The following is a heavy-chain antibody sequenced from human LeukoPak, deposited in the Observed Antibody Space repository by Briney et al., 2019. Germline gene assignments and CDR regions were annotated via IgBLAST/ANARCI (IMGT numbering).Heavy chain of an antibody. CDR3: AKFGGVSSSSRGGY. D-gene: IGHD6-6*01. J-gene: IGHJ4*02. CDR1: GFTFNSYA. Sequence: GGSLRLSCAASGFTFNSYAMNWVRQAPGKGLEWVSAISGSGGSTYYADSVKGRFTISRDNSKNTLYLQMNSLRAEDTAVYYCAKFGGVSSSSRGGYWGQGTLVTVSS. CDR2: ISGSGGST. V-gene: IGHV3-23*01.